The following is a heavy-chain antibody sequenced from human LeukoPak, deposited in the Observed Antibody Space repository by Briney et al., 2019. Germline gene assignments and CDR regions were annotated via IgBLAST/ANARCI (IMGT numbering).Heavy chain of an antibody. D-gene: IGHD1-26*01. CDR1: EFTLGSYA. CDR2: ISANAANT. Sequence: GGSLRLSCAASEFTLGSYAMSWVRQAPGKGLEWVSGISANAANTHYAESVRGRFIISRDNSKNTLYLQMNSLRAGDTALYFCARYNYPATTGPFHWGQGTLVTVSS. J-gene: IGHJ4*02. V-gene: IGHV3-23*01. CDR3: ARYNYPATTGPFH.